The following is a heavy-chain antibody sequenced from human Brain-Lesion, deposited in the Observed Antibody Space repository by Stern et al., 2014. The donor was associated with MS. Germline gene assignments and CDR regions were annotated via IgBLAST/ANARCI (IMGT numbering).Heavy chain of an antibody. CDR3: ATYYYDSTGYNDF. V-gene: IGHV1-2*04. D-gene: IGHD3-22*01. CDR1: GYAFTGYY. CDR2: INPKSGGT. J-gene: IGHJ4*02. Sequence: QLVQSGAEVKKPGASVKVSCKASGYAFTGYYMHWVRQAPGQGLEWMGWINPKSGGTNYAQKFQGWVTMTRDTSINTAYMELSRLRSDDTAVYYCATYYYDSTGYNDFWGQGTLVTVSS.